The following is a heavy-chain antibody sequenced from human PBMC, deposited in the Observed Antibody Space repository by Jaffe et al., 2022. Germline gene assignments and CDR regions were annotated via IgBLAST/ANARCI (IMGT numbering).Heavy chain of an antibody. J-gene: IGHJ2*01. CDR1: GGTFSSYA. CDR2: IIPIFGTA. D-gene: IGHD1-7*01. CDR3: ARGVVNYVEGQNHLYWYFDL. Sequence: QVQLVQSGAEVKKPGSSVKVSCKASGGTFSSYAISWVRQAPGQGLEWMGGIIPIFGTANYAQKFQGRVTITADESTSTAYMELSSLRSEDTAVYYCARGVVNYVEGQNHLYWYFDLWGRGTLVTVSS. V-gene: IGHV1-69*01.